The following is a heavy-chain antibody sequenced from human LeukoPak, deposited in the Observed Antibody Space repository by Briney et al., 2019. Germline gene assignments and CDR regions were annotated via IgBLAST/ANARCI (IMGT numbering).Heavy chain of an antibody. V-gene: IGHV3-21*01. J-gene: IGHJ4*02. CDR1: GFTFSSYS. Sequence: GGSLRLSCTASGFTFSSYSMNWVRQAPGKGLEWVSYISTGSTNIFYADSFKGRFTISRDNAQNSLYLQMNSLRAEDTAVYYCARDPPGAHFDYWGRGTLVTVSS. D-gene: IGHD2-2*01. CDR3: ARDPPGAHFDY. CDR2: ISTGSTNI.